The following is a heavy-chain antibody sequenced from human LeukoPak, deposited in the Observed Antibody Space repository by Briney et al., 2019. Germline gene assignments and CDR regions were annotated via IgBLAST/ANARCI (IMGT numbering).Heavy chain of an antibody. Sequence: PGGSLRLSCAASGFTFSTYAMRSVRQAPGKGLEWVAFIQFDGSSKYYADSVKGRFTIPKDNSKNTLYLEMNSLRTEDTAVYYCTKRQRNHNFDYWGQGTLVTVSS. CDR3: TKRQRNHNFDY. CDR1: GFTFSTYA. V-gene: IGHV3-30*02. D-gene: IGHD1-14*01. J-gene: IGHJ4*02. CDR2: IQFDGSSK.